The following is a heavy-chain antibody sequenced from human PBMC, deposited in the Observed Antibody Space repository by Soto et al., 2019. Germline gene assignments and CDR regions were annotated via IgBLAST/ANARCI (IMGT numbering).Heavy chain of an antibody. CDR1: GGSISSYY. CDR2: IYYSGST. Sequence: SETLSLTCTVSGGSISSYYWSWIRQPPGKGLEWIGYIYYSGSTNYNPSLKSRVTISVDTSKNQFSLKLSSVTAADTAVYYCARDSETGTIKKYYKDVWGKGTTVTVSS. CDR3: ARDSETGTIKKYYKDV. D-gene: IGHD1-7*01. V-gene: IGHV4-59*01. J-gene: IGHJ6*03.